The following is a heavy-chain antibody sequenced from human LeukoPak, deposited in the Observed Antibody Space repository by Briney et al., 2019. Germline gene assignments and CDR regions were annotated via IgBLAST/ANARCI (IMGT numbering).Heavy chain of an antibody. J-gene: IGHJ4*02. Sequence: GGSLRLSCAASGFTFSGYDMSWVRQAPGKGLEWVSYISSSGSIIYYADSVKGRFTISRDNAKNSLYLQMNSLRAEDTAVYYCARDDAGDSSGWYWVYWGQGTLVTVSS. CDR1: GFTFSGYD. CDR3: ARDDAGDSSGWYWVY. D-gene: IGHD6-19*01. V-gene: IGHV3-48*03. CDR2: ISSSGSII.